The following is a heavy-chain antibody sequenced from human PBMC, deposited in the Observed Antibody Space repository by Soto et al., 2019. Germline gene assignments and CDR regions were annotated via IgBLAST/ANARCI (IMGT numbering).Heavy chain of an antibody. CDR2: ISYDGSNK. CDR3: AKDRTTVPSRGRLSAPLVP. D-gene: IGHD4-17*01. Sequence: PRGALRVSFGASGFTFSRYGMHVGRQAPGQGLDWVAVISYDGSNKYYADSVKGRFTISRDNSKNTLYLQMNSLRAEDTAVYYCAKDRTTVPSRGRLSAPLVPCGQGTLLTVSS. J-gene: IGHJ5*02. V-gene: IGHV3-30*18. CDR1: GFTFSRYG.